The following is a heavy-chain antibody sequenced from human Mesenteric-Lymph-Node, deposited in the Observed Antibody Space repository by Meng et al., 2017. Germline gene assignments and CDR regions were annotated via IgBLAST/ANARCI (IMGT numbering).Heavy chain of an antibody. J-gene: IGHJ4*02. Sequence: GGSLRLSCAASGFTFSSYAMTWVRQAPGKGLEWVANIKQDGNEKYYVDSVKGRFTISRDNAKNSVYLQMNNLRAEDTAVYFCARVLLGVLYHSDSPRVLFDSWGRGTLVTVSS. CDR2: IKQDGNEK. D-gene: IGHD3-22*01. CDR3: ARVLLGVLYHSDSPRVLFDS. V-gene: IGHV3-7*01. CDR1: GFTFSSYA.